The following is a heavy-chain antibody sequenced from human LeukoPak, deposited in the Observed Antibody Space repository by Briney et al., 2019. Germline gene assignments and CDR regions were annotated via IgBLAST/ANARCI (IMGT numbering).Heavy chain of an antibody. CDR3: ARTALRGNYDSSGYYYGNIDY. CDR1: GGTFISYA. Sequence: ATVKVSCKASGGTFISYAISWVRQAPGQGLEWMGGIIPIFGTANYAQKFQGRATITTDESTSTAYMELSSLRSEDTAVYYCARTALRGNYDSSGYYYGNIDYWGQGTLVTVSS. J-gene: IGHJ4*02. CDR2: IIPIFGTA. D-gene: IGHD3-22*01. V-gene: IGHV1-69*05.